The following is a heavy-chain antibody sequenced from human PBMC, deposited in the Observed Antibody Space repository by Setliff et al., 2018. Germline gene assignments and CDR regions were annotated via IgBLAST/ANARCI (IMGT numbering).Heavy chain of an antibody. Sequence: PGGSLRLSCAASGFTFSIYSMNWVRQAPGKGLEWISYTSSGSNSIYYAYSVMGRFTISRDNARNSLYLQMNRLRPEDTAVYYCAKSGGDHCCPLYHHYYMDVWGTGTTVTVS. J-gene: IGHJ6*03. V-gene: IGHV3-48*01. D-gene: IGHD2-21*02. CDR2: TSSGSNSI. CDR1: GFTFSIYS. CDR3: AKSGGDHCCPLYHHYYMDV.